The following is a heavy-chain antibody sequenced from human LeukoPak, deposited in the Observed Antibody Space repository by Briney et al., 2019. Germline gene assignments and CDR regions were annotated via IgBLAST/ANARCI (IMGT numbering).Heavy chain of an antibody. CDR2: IYYSGST. Sequence: SQTLSPTCTVSGGSISSGGYYWSWIRQHPGKGLEWIGYIYYSGSTYYNPSLKSRVTISVDTSKNQFSLKLSSVTAADTAVYYCARRSPYYDFWSGYYVFDYWGQGTLVTVSS. V-gene: IGHV4-31*03. CDR1: GGSISSGGYY. D-gene: IGHD3-3*01. CDR3: ARRSPYYDFWSGYYVFDY. J-gene: IGHJ4*02.